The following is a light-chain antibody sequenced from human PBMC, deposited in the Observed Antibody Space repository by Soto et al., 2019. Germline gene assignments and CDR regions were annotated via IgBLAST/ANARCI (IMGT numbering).Light chain of an antibody. J-gene: IGKJ4*01. CDR1: QSISTY. CDR2: DAS. CDR3: QQYNSYPLT. V-gene: IGKV1-16*01. Sequence: DIQMTQSPSSLSASVGNRVTITCRASQSISTYLNWYQKKPGKAPNLLIYDASRLQSGVPSRFSGSGSGTDFTLTISSLQPEDFATYYCQQYNSYPLTFGGGTKVDIK.